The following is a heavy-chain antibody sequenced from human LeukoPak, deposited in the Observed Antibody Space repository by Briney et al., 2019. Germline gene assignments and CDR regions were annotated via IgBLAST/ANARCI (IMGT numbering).Heavy chain of an antibody. V-gene: IGHV3-21*01. CDR1: GFTFSSYS. CDR3: ARASGLQWELLIDAFDI. Sequence: PGGSLRLSCAASGFTFSSYSMTWVRQAPGKGLEWVSSISSSSSYIYYADSVKGRFTISRDNAKNSLYLQMNSLRAEDTAVYYCARASGLQWELLIDAFDIWGQGTMVTVSS. D-gene: IGHD1-26*01. CDR2: ISSSSSYI. J-gene: IGHJ3*02.